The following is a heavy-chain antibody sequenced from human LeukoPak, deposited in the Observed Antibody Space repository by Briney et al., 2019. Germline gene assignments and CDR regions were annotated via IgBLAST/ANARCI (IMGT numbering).Heavy chain of an antibody. CDR3: AKADRNSNAFDI. J-gene: IGHJ3*02. V-gene: IGHV3-30*02. CDR2: IRYDGSNK. D-gene: IGHD4-23*01. Sequence: SGGSLRLSCAASGFTFSSYGMHWVRQAPGKGLEWVAFIRYDGSNKYYADSVKGRFTISRDNSKNTLYLQMNSLRAEDTAVYYCAKADRNSNAFDIWGQGTMVTVSS. CDR1: GFTFSSYG.